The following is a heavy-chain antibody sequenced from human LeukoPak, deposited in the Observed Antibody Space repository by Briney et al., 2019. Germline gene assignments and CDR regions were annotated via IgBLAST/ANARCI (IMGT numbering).Heavy chain of an antibody. Sequence: GGSLRLSCAASGFTFTTYSMNWVRQAPGKGLEWVSSISSSGNYIYYADSVKGRFTISRDNAGNSLYLQMNSLRAEDTALYYCARCGRGTIMIVVAALDYWGQGTLVTVSS. J-gene: IGHJ4*02. CDR3: ARCGRGTIMIVVAALDY. D-gene: IGHD3-22*01. CDR1: GFTFTTYS. CDR2: ISSSGNYI. V-gene: IGHV3-21*01.